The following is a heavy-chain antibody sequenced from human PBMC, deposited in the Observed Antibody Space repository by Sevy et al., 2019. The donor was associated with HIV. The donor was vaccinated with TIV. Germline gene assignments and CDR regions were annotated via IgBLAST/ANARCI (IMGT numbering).Heavy chain of an antibody. CDR3: ARVSTMVEEVTYFFDY. CDR2: IHYRGST. V-gene: IGHV4-61*01. D-gene: IGHD3-10*01. Sequence: SETLSLTCGVSGASVRSGNYYWSWIRQAPGKGLEWIGYIHYRGSTNYTPSLKSRVTISVDTSKNQFSLRLISVTDADTAVYYCARVSTMVEEVTYFFDYWGQGTLATVSS. CDR1: GASVRSGNYY. J-gene: IGHJ4*02.